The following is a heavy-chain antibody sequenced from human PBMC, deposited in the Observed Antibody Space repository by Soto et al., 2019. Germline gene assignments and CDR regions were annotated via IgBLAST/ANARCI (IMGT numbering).Heavy chain of an antibody. CDR2: IYYSGST. Sequence: SETLSLTCTVSGGSISGYYWSWIRQPPGKGLEWIGYIYYSGSTYYNPSLKSRVTISVDTSKNQFSLKLSSVTAAETAVYYCARHRWTTVVKDAFDIWGQGTMVTVSS. CDR1: GGSISGYY. D-gene: IGHD4-17*01. CDR3: ARHRWTTVVKDAFDI. V-gene: IGHV4-59*04. J-gene: IGHJ3*02.